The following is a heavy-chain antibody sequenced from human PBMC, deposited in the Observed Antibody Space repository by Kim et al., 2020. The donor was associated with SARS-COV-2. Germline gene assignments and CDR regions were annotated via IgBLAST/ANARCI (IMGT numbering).Heavy chain of an antibody. J-gene: IGHJ3*02. Sequence: VKGRFTISRDNAKNSLYLQMNSLRAEDTAVYYCARDGGSGSYFPRDAFDIWGQGTMVTVSS. CDR3: ARDGGSGSYFPRDAFDI. V-gene: IGHV3-48*03. D-gene: IGHD3-10*01.